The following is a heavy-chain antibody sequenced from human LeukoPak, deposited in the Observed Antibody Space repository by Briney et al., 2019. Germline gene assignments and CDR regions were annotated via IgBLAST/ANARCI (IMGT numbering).Heavy chain of an antibody. V-gene: IGHV4-34*01. D-gene: IGHD5-12*01. CDR1: GGSFSGYY. CDR2: INHSGST. CDR3: ARAQGATIHKGAFDI. J-gene: IGHJ3*02. Sequence: SSETLSLTCAVYGGSFSGYYWSWIRQPPGKGLEWIGEINHSGSTNYNPSLKSRVTISVDTSKNQFSLKLSSVTAADTAVYYCARAQGATIHKGAFDIWGQGTMVTVSS.